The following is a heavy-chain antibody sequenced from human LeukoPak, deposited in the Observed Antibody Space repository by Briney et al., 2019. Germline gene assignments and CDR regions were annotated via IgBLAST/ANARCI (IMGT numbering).Heavy chain of an antibody. J-gene: IGHJ5*02. CDR1: GFAFNFYA. CDR2: INASGGNT. D-gene: IGHD5/OR15-5a*01. V-gene: IGHV3-23*01. CDR3: AKAISGGLAVSTDWFDR. Sequence: GVLLRLSRAASGFAFNFYAMNWARQAPAKGQQWVLTINASGGNTYCADSVRGRFPISRDNYKDTLYLQLNSLTAEDTAIYNCAKAISGGLAVSTDWFDRGGRETLVTASS.